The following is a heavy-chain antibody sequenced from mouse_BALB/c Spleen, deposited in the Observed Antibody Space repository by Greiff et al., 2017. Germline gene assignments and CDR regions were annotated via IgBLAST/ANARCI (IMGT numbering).Heavy chain of an antibody. CDR3: ARLIITTAIDY. V-gene: IGHV1-7*01. Sequence: QVQLQQSGAELAKPGASVKMSCKASGYTFTSYWMHWVKQRPGQGLEWIGYINPSTGYTEYNQKFKDKATLTADKSSNTAYMQLSSLTSEDSAVYFCARLIITTAIDYWGQGTTLTVSS. J-gene: IGHJ2*01. CDR1: GYTFTSYW. D-gene: IGHD1-2*01. CDR2: INPSTGYT.